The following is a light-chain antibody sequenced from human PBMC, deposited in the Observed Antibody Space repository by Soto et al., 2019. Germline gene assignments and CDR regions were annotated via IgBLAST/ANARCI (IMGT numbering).Light chain of an antibody. J-gene: IGLJ2*01. CDR1: SSDVGGYNY. V-gene: IGLV2-14*03. CDR2: AVT. Sequence: QSALTQPASVSGSPGQSITISCTGTSSDVGGYNYVSWYQQHPGKVPKLMIYAVTNRPSGVSNRFSGSKSGNTASLTISGLQVEDEADYYCSSYTSIGSLVVFGGGTKLTVL. CDR3: SSYTSIGSLVV.